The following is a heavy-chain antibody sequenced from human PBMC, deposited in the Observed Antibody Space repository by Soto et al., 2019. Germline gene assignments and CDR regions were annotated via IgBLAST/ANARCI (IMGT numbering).Heavy chain of an antibody. CDR3: ARATGLPDY. D-gene: IGHD2-15*01. Sequence: EVQLVESGGGLVQPGGSLRLSCAASGFTFSSHWMSWVRQAPGKGLEWVANIKQDGSEKYYVDSVKGRFTISRDNAKNSLYLQMNSLRAEDTAVYYCARATGLPDYWGQGTLVTVSS. J-gene: IGHJ4*02. CDR2: IKQDGSEK. CDR1: GFTFSSHW. V-gene: IGHV3-7*04.